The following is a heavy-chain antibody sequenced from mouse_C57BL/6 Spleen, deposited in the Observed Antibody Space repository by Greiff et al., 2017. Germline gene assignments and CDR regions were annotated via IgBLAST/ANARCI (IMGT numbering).Heavy chain of an antibody. Sequence: EVKLMESVAELVRPGASVKLSCTASGFTIKNTYMHWVKQRPEQGLEWIGRIDPSNGNTKYSPKFQGKATITADTSSSTAYLQLSSLTSEDTAIYYCARARRVTTPYCAMGDWGQGASVTGAS. V-gene: IGHV14-3*01. CDR2: IDPSNGNT. D-gene: IGHD2-3*01. CDR3: ARARRVTTPYCAMGD. CDR1: GFTIKNTY. J-gene: IGHJ4*01.